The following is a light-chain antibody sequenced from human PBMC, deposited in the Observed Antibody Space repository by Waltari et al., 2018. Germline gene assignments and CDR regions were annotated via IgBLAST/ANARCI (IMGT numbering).Light chain of an antibody. CDR3: QQYDSYWT. J-gene: IGKJ1*01. V-gene: IGKV1-5*03. CDR1: QSVNSW. Sequence: DIQMTQSPSTLSASVGDRVTITCRASQSVNSWVAWYQQKPGTAPKLLIFKASNLESGVPSRFSGSGSGTEFTLTISSLQPDDFATYHCQQYDSYWTFGQGTKVEIK. CDR2: KAS.